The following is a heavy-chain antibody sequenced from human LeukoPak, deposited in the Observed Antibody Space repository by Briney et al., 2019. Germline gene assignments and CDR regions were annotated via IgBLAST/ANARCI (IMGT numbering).Heavy chain of an antibody. CDR3: PRRATTERGSSYGLDY. Sequence: GGSLRLSCAASGFTFSSYGMSWVRQAPGKGLECVSVISDSGGSTYYADSVKGRFTISRDNSKNTLYLQMNSLRAEDTAVYYCPRRATTERGSSYGLDYWGQGTLVTVSS. D-gene: IGHD5-18*01. V-gene: IGHV3-23*01. CDR2: ISDSGGST. CDR1: GFTFSSYG. J-gene: IGHJ4*02.